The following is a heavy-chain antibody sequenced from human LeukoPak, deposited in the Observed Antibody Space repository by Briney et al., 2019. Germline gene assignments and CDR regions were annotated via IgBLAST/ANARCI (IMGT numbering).Heavy chain of an antibody. CDR2: ISYSGST. D-gene: IGHD3-10*01. Sequence: SETLSLTCIVSGAFNSSYYWSWIRQPPGKGLEWIGYISYSGSTNYNPSLKSRVTISADTSKNQVSLTLSSVTAADTAVYYCARHPELYFFDYWGQGTLVTVSP. J-gene: IGHJ4*02. V-gene: IGHV4-59*08. CDR3: ARHPELYFFDY. CDR1: GAFNSSYY.